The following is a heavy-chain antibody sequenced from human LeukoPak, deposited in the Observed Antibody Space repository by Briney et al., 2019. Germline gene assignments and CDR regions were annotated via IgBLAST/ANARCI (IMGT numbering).Heavy chain of an antibody. J-gene: IGHJ4*02. CDR2: INYSGSN. D-gene: IGHD5-12*01. Sequence: PSQTLSLTFTVFGGSISSGGYYWSWIRQHPGKGLEWIGYINYSGSNYYNPSLRSRVTMSVDTSKNLSSLNLSSVTAADTALYYCARDGPGYGGYEEYWGQGTLVTVSS. CDR1: GGSISSGGYY. V-gene: IGHV4-31*03. CDR3: ARDGPGYGGYEEY.